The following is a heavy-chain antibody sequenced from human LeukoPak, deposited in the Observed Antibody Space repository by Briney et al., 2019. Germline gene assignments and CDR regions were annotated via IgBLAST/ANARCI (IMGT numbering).Heavy chain of an antibody. V-gene: IGHV1-24*01. J-gene: IGHJ4*02. Sequence: ASVKVSCKVSGYTLTELSMHWVRQAPGKGLEWMGGFDPEDGETIYAQKFQGRVTMTEDTSTDTAYMELSGLRSEDTAVYYCATPVPLYYGGNSYLGYWGRGTLVTVSS. CDR1: GYTLTELS. CDR2: FDPEDGET. D-gene: IGHD4-23*01. CDR3: ATPVPLYYGGNSYLGY.